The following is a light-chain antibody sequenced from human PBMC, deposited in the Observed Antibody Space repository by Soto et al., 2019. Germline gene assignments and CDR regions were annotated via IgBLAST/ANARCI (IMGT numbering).Light chain of an antibody. J-gene: IGKJ2*01. CDR2: WAS. CDR1: QSVLSSSNNKNF. V-gene: IGKV4-1*01. CDR3: QQHYTTPYT. Sequence: DIVMTQSPDSLAVSLGERATVNCRSSQSVLSSSNNKNFLAWYQQKPGQPPKLLISWASTRESRVPDRFSGRGSGTDFTLTISSLQDEDVATYYCQQHYTTPYTFGQGTRLEIK.